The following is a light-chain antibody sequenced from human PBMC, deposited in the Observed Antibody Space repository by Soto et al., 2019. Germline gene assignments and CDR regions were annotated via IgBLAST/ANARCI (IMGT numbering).Light chain of an antibody. CDR1: KLGDKS. J-gene: IGLJ2*01. Sequence: SSELTQPPSVSVSPGQTASITCSGDKLGDKSACWYQQKPGQSPVLVLYQDNKRPSGIPERFSGSNSGNTATLTISGTQAMDEADYYCQAWDSSTYVVFGGGTKLTVL. V-gene: IGLV3-1*01. CDR3: QAWDSSTYVV. CDR2: QDN.